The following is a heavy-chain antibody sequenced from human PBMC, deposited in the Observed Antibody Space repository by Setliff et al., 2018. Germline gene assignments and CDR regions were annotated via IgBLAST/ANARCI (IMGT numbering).Heavy chain of an antibody. V-gene: IGHV4-30-4*08. CDR2: IHYSGST. D-gene: IGHD4-4*01. J-gene: IGHJ4*02. CDR3: NAYEYSFDF. CDR1: GGSISSGDYY. Sequence: KTSETLSLTCTVSGGSISSGDYYWSWIRRPPGKGLEWIGYIHYSGSTYYNPSLKSRISISVDMSRNQFSLKLSSVTAADTAVYYCNAYEYSFDFWGQGTLVTVSS.